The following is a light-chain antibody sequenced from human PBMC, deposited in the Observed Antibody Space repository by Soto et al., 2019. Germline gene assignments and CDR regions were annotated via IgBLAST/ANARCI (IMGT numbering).Light chain of an antibody. CDR1: SSDVGGYNY. J-gene: IGLJ2*01. CDR2: EVS. Sequence: QSVLTQPPSASGAPGQSVTISCTGTSSDVGGYNYVSWYQQLPGKAPKLMIYEVSKRPSGVPDRFSGSKSGNTASLTVSGLQAEEEADYYWSSYASSNNYVVFGGGTKLTVL. CDR3: SSYASSNNYVV. V-gene: IGLV2-8*01.